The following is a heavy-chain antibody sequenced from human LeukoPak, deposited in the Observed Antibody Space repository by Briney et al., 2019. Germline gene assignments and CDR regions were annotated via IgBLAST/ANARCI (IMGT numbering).Heavy chain of an antibody. CDR1: GFTFSSYA. J-gene: IGHJ4*02. D-gene: IGHD3-10*01. CDR2: ISGSGGST. V-gene: IGHV3-23*01. CDR3: AKDKTAITMVRGVIIYFDY. Sequence: TGGSLRLSSAASGFTFSSYAMSWVRQAPGKGLEWVSAISGSGGSTYYADSVKGRFTISRDNSKNTLYLQMNSLRAEDTAVYYCAKDKTAITMVRGVIIYFDYWGQGTLVTVSS.